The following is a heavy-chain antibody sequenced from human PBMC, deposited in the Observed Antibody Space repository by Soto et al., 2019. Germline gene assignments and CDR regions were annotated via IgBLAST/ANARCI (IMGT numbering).Heavy chain of an antibody. CDR2: IYYSGST. V-gene: IGHV4-31*03. D-gene: IGHD3-3*01. J-gene: IGHJ6*02. Sequence: QVQLQESGPGLVKPSQTLSLTCTVSGGSISSGGYYWSWIRQHPGKGLEWIGYIYYSGSTYYNPSLKSRVTISVDTSKNQFPLKLSSVTAADTAVYYCARAVGGGDYYYYYGMDVWGQGTTVTVSS. CDR3: ARAVGGGDYYYYYGMDV. CDR1: GGSISSGGYY.